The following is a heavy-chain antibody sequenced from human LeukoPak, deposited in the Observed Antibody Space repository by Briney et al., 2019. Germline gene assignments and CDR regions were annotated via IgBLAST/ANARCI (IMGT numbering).Heavy chain of an antibody. CDR3: AKDKDSTNWYFDY. D-gene: IGHD2-15*01. V-gene: IGHV3-30*02. CDR1: GFTFSSHG. J-gene: IGHJ4*02. CDR2: IRYDGTNK. Sequence: PGGSLRLSCAASGFTFSSHGMHWVRQAPGKGLEWVAFIRYDGTNKYYADSVKGRFTISRDSSKNTLYLQMNSLRAEDTAVYYCAKDKDSTNWYFDYWGQGTLVTVSS.